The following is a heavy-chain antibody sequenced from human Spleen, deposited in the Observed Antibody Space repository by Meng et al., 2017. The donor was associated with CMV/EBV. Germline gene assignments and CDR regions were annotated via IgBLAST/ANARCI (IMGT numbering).Heavy chain of an antibody. J-gene: IGHJ4*02. CDR1: GFSFRTSW. V-gene: IGHV3-7*01. D-gene: IGHD2-21*01. CDR2: IKEDGGVK. CDR3: AGDVAFSAYDY. Sequence: GGSLRLSCAASGFSFRTSWMTWVRQAPGKGLEWVANIKEDGGVKNYGDSVKGRFTISRDNAKSSLYLQLNSLGVEDTAVFYCAGDVAFSAYDYLGQGTLVTVSS.